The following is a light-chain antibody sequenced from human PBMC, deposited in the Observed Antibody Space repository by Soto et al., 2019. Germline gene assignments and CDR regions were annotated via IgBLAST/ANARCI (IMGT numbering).Light chain of an antibody. V-gene: IGLV4-69*01. CDR3: QTWGTGIQV. J-gene: IGLJ2*01. Sequence: QPVLTQSPSASASLGASVNLTCTLSSGHSSYAIAWHQQQSEKGPRYLMKLNSDGSHSKGDGIPDRFSGSSSGAERYLTISSLQSDDEADYYCQTWGTGIQVFGGGTKLTVL. CDR2: LNSDGSH. CDR1: SGHSSYA.